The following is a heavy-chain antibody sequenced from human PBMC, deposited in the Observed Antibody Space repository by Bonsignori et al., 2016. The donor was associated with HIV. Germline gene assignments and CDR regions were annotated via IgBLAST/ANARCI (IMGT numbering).Heavy chain of an antibody. CDR3: ARDRVAGSGSPWDAFDI. Sequence: WVRQAPGQGLEWLGWISAYNGNTNYAQKLQGRVTMTTDTSTSTAYMDLRRLRSDDTAIYYCARDRVAGSGSPWDAFDIWGQGTMVTVSS. V-gene: IGHV1-18*01. J-gene: IGHJ3*02. CDR2: ISAYNGNT. D-gene: IGHD1-26*01.